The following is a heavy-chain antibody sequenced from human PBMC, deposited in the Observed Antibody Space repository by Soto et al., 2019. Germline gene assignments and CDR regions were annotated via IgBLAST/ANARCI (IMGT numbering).Heavy chain of an antibody. D-gene: IGHD6-6*01. V-gene: IGHV3-30*03. CDR2: ISIRGGDE. Sequence: ESGGGVVQPGKSLRLSCAASGFTFSSYAMHWARQAPGMGLEWVTVISIRGGDEYYAESVRGRFTISRDDSKNTLYLQMDSLRVEDTAVYYCARGTIVARQHLDYWGQGTLVTVSS. J-gene: IGHJ4*02. CDR3: ARGTIVARQHLDY. CDR1: GFTFSSYA.